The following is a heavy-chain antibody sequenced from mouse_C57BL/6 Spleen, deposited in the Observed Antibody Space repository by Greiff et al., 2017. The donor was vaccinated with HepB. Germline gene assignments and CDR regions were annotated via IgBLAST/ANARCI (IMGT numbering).Heavy chain of an antibody. CDR2: ISSGSSTI. CDR3: ARMITGDYYYAMDY. V-gene: IGHV5-17*01. CDR1: GFTFSDYG. Sequence: EVHLVESGGGLVKPGGSLKLSCAASGFTFSDYGMHWVRQAPEKGLEWVAYISSGSSTIYYADTVKGRFTISRDNAKNTLFLQMTSLRSEDTAMYYCARMITGDYYYAMDYWGQGTSVTVSS. J-gene: IGHJ4*01. D-gene: IGHD2-4*01.